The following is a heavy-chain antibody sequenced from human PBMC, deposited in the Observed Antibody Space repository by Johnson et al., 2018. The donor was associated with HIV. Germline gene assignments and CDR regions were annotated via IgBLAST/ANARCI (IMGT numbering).Heavy chain of an antibody. CDR1: GFTVSSNY. CDR2: IYSGGRT. J-gene: IGHJ3*02. Sequence: VQLVESGGGLVQPGGSLRLSCAASGFTVSSNYMSWVRQAPGKGLEWVSVIYSGGRTFYADSVKGRFTISRDNSKNTLYLQINSLRAEDTAVYYCAKDRYSSSPDAFDIWGQGTMVTVSS. V-gene: IGHV3-66*01. CDR3: AKDRYSSSPDAFDI. D-gene: IGHD6-13*01.